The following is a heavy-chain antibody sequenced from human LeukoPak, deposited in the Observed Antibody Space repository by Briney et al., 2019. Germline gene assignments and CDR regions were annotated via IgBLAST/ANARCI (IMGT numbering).Heavy chain of an antibody. J-gene: IGHJ4*02. CDR1: GFTFSSYA. D-gene: IGHD2/OR15-2a*01. CDR3: ARWYCNTNTCYYDY. Sequence: GGSLRLSCAASGFTFSSYAMHWVRQAPGKGLEWVAVISYDGSNKYYADSVKGRFTISRDNSKNTLYLQMNSLRAEDTAVYYCARWYCNTNTCYYDYWGQGTLVTVSS. CDR2: ISYDGSNK. V-gene: IGHV3-30*14.